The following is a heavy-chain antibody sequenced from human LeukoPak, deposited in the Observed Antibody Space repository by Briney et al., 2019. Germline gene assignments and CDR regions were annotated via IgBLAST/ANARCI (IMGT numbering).Heavy chain of an antibody. CDR2: IYYSGST. CDR1: GGSISSYY. CDR3: ARLGYCSSSVCLDI. V-gene: IGHV4-59*01. D-gene: IGHD2-2*01. Sequence: SETLSLTCTVSGGSISSYYWSWIRQPLGKGLEWIGYIYYSGSTNYNPSLKSRVTISVDTSKTQFSLKLRSVTAADTAVYYCARLGYCSSSVCLDIWGQGTMVTVSS. J-gene: IGHJ3*02.